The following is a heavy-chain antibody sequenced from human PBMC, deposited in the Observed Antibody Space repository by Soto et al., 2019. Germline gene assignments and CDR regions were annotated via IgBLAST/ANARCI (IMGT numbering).Heavy chain of an antibody. V-gene: IGHV4-4*02. J-gene: IGHJ5*02. CDR2: IYHTGSA. CDR1: GGSISSADYY. CDR3: ARRTTGSGWYPMFDT. D-gene: IGHD6-19*01. Sequence: PSETLSLTCTVSGGSISSADYYWSWVRQPPGKGLEWIGEIYHTGSANYKPSLESRVTISVDKSKNRFSLILTSVTAADTATYYCARRTTGSGWYPMFDTWGQGALVTVSS.